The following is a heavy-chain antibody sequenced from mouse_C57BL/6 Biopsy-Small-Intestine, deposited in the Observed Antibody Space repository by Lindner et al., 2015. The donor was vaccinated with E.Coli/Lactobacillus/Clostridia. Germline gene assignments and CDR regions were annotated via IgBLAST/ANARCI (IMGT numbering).Heavy chain of an antibody. Sequence: VKVSCKTSGYSFTDHAINWVRQAPGQGLEWMGWINTNTGNPTHAQAFRGRFVFSLDTSVNTAYLQISSLKAEDTAVYYCAREFSPQELRLVQGVILDFWGQGSLVTVSS. CDR1: GYSFTDHA. V-gene: IGHV9-3*02. D-gene: IGHD2-4*01. J-gene: IGHJ2*01. CDR3: AREFSPQELRLVQGVILDF. CDR2: INTNTGNP.